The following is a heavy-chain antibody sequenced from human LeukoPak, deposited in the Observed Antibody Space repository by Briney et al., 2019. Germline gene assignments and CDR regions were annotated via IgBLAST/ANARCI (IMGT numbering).Heavy chain of an antibody. CDR1: GFTFTSLP. J-gene: IGHJ4*02. Sequence: PGKSLRLSCAASGFTFTSLPLHWVRQAPGKGLEWVTVSSNHGSDEYYADSVKGRFTVSSDNSKKTVYLQIDSLRAEDTAVYYCAMDYYDSNGYSRGWDYWGQGTLVTVSS. D-gene: IGHD3-22*01. CDR3: AMDYYDSNGYSRGWDY. V-gene: IGHV3-30*04. CDR2: SSNHGSDE.